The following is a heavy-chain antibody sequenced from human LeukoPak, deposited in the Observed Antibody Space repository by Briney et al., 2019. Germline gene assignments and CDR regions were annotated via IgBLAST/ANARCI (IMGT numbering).Heavy chain of an antibody. CDR3: ARGYGSYAFDI. CDR1: GGSISSSDW. V-gene: IGHV4-4*02. J-gene: IGHJ3*02. D-gene: IGHD3-10*01. CDR2: IYHSGTT. Sequence: PSETLSLTCAVSGGSISSSDWWNWVRQTPGRGLEWIGEIYHSGTTNYNPSLQSRVTISVDKSKNQFSLKLRSVTAADTAVYYCARGYGSYAFDIWGQGTMVTVSS.